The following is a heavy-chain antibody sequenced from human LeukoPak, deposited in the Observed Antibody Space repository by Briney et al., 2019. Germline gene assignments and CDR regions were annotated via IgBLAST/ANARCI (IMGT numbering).Heavy chain of an antibody. CDR1: GFTFINYA. CDR2: ISYDGSNK. Sequence: GGSLRLSCAASGFTFINYAMSWVRQVPGKGLEWVAVISYDGSNKYHADSVKGRFTNSRDNSKNTLYLQMNSLRAEDTAVFYCARDFLGYCTSTSCYSYYYYYMDVWGKGTTVTVSS. J-gene: IGHJ6*03. CDR3: ARDFLGYCTSTSCYSYYYYYMDV. D-gene: IGHD2-2*01. V-gene: IGHV3-30-3*01.